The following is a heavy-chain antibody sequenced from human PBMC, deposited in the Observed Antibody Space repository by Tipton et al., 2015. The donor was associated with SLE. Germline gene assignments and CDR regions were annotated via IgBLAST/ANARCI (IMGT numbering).Heavy chain of an antibody. CDR2: VYVSGST. CDR1: GGSISSYY. V-gene: IGHV4-59*01. CDR3: AREDGAATDGGHFAK. J-gene: IGHJ4*02. D-gene: IGHD1-26*01. Sequence: TLSLTCTISGGSISSYYWTWIRQSPGKGLEWIGYVYVSGSTNYNPSLKSRVTISVDTSKNQFSLSLTSVTAADTAVYYCAREDGAATDGGHFAKWGQGTLVTVSS.